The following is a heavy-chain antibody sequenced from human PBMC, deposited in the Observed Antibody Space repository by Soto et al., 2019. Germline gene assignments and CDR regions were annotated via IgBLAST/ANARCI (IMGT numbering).Heavy chain of an antibody. CDR3: EKEPPARGGGWFDP. CDR1: GFTFSSYA. J-gene: IGHJ5*02. D-gene: IGHD3-16*01. Sequence: AASGFTFSSYAMSWVRQAPGKGLEWVSAISGSGGSTYYADSVKGRFTISRDNSKNTLYLPMNSLRAEDTAVYYCEKEPPARGGGWFDPWGQGTLVTVSS. V-gene: IGHV3-23*01. CDR2: ISGSGGST.